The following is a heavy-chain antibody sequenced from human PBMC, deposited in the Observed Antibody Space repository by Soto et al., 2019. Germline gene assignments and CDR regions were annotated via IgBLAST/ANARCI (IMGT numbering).Heavy chain of an antibody. J-gene: IGHJ6*02. V-gene: IGHV3-15*07. CDR1: GFTFSNAW. Sequence: GGSLRLSCAASGFTFSNAWMNWVRQAPGKGLEWVGRIKSKTDGGTTDYAAPVKGRFTISRDDSKNTLYLQMNSLKTEDTAVYYCTTEPTGFPTHYYYGMDVWGQGTTVTVSS. D-gene: IGHD2-15*01. CDR2: IKSKTDGGTT. CDR3: TTEPTGFPTHYYYGMDV.